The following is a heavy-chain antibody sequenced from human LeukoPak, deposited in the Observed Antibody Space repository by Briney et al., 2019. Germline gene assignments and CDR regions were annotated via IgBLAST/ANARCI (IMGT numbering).Heavy chain of an antibody. J-gene: IGHJ4*02. CDR3: ARVRGIAVAGTASIYFDY. V-gene: IGHV3-7*01. D-gene: IGHD6-19*01. CDR1: GFTFSDYY. CDR2: IKEDGSEK. Sequence: PGGSLRLSCAASGFTFSDYYMSWIRQAPGKGLEWVANIKEDGSEKYYVDSVKGRFTISRDNAKNSLYLQMNSLRAEDTAVYYCARVRGIAVAGTASIYFDYWGQGTLVTVSS.